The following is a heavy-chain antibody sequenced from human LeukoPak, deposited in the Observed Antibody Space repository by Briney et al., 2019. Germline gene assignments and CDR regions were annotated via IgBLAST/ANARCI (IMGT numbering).Heavy chain of an antibody. Sequence: SETLSLTCTVSGGSISSYYWSWIRQPPGKGLEWIGYIYYSGSTNYNPSLKSRVTISVDTSKNQFSLKLSSVTAADTAVYYCARHLYSPPYYLDYWGQGTLVTVSS. CDR1: GGSISSYY. J-gene: IGHJ4*02. CDR3: ARHLYSPPYYLDY. D-gene: IGHD4-11*01. CDR2: IYYSGST. V-gene: IGHV4-59*08.